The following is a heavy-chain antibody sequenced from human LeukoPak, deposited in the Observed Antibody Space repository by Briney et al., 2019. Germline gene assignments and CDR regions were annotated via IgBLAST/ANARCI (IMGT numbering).Heavy chain of an antibody. CDR3: ARGGIYSQGFDY. CDR1: GFTFSVYS. D-gene: IGHD6-13*01. J-gene: IGHJ4*02. V-gene: IGHV3-21*01. Sequence: PGGSLRLSCAASGFTFSVYSMNWVRQAPGKGLEWVSSISTTSDYSHYADSLKGRVAISRDNAKNSLYLQMHSLRADDTAVYYCARGGIYSQGFDYWGQGSLVTVSS. CDR2: ISTTSDYS.